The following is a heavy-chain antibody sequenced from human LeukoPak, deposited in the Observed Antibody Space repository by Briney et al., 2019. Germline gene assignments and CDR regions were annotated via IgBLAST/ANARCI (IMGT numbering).Heavy chain of an antibody. D-gene: IGHD4-17*01. Sequence: SETLSLTCTVSGGSISSYYWSWIRQPPGKGLEWIGYIYYSGSTNYNPSLKSRVTISVDTSKNQFSLKLSSVTAADTAVYYCASPATVTHDAFDIWGQGTMVTVSS. V-gene: IGHV4-59*01. CDR1: GGSISSYY. CDR2: IYYSGST. J-gene: IGHJ3*02. CDR3: ASPATVTHDAFDI.